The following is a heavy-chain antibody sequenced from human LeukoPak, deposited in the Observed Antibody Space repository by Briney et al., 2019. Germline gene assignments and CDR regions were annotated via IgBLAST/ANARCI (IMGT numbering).Heavy chain of an antibody. V-gene: IGHV3-48*02. D-gene: IGHD2-15*01. CDR2: IRSRSSII. J-gene: IGHJ4*02. CDR1: GFTFSSYA. CDR3: AKRYCSGGSCSPQFDY. Sequence: GGSLRLSCAASGFTFSSYALNWVRQAPGKGLEWVSYIRSRSSIIYYTDSVRGRFTISRDDAKSSLYLQMNSLRDEDTAVYYCAKRYCSGGSCSPQFDYWGQGTLVTVSS.